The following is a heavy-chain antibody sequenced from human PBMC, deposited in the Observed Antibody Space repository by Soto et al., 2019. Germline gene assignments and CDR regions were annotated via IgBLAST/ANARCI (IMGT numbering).Heavy chain of an antibody. V-gene: IGHV3-11*01. Sequence: GGSLRLSCAVSGLSFSDYYMSWIRQAPGKGLEWLAYISSNDKTQHYAESVRGRFSISRDTAEKTLFLQMNSLRAEDTGMYYCAFPGYTSNFDYWGQGILVTVSS. D-gene: IGHD5-18*01. CDR1: GLSFSDYY. J-gene: IGHJ4*02. CDR2: ISSNDKTQ. CDR3: AFPGYTSNFDY.